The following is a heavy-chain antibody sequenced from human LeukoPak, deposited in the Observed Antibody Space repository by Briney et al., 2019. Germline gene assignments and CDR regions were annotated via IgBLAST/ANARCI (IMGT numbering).Heavy chain of an antibody. CDR1: GFTFSSYA. D-gene: IGHD3-9*01. CDR2: ISGSGGST. Sequence: PGGSLRLSCAASGFTFSSYAMSWVRHAPGKGLEWVSAISGSGGSTYYADSVKGRFTISRDNSTNTLYLHMNSLRAEDTAVYYCAKERAGYNNAYYFDDWGQGTLVTVSS. CDR3: AKERAGYNNAYYFDD. J-gene: IGHJ4*02. V-gene: IGHV3-23*01.